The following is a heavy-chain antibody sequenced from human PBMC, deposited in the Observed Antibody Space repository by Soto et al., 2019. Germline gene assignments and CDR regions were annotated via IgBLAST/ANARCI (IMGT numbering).Heavy chain of an antibody. Sequence: PGGSLRLSCAASGFTFSDYYMSWIRQAPGKGLEGVSYISSSSSYTNYADSVKGRFTICRDNAKNSLYLQINSLRAEDTAVYYCARVGGGHYCCYYGMDVWGQGTTVTVSS. CDR1: GFTFSDYY. CDR2: ISSSSSYT. J-gene: IGHJ6*02. CDR3: ARVGGGHYCCYYGMDV. D-gene: IGHD3-10*01. V-gene: IGHV3-11*06.